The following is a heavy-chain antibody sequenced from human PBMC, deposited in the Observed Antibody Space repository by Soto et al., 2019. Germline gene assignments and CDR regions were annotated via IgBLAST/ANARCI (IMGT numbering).Heavy chain of an antibody. Sequence: QVQLVESGGGVVQPGRSLRLSCAASGFTFSSYGMHWVRQAPGKGLEWVAVISYDGSNKYYADSVKGRFTISIDNSKNTLYLQMNSLRAEDTAVYYCAKGGPTGSRALYYYYGMDVWGQGTTVTVSS. CDR2: ISYDGSNK. V-gene: IGHV3-30*18. CDR3: AKGGPTGSRALYYYYGMDV. D-gene: IGHD3-16*01. J-gene: IGHJ6*02. CDR1: GFTFSSYG.